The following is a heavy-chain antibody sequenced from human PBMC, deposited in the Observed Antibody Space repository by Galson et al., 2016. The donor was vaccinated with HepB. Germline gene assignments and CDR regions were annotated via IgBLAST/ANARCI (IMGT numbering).Heavy chain of an antibody. J-gene: IGHJ4*02. V-gene: IGHV7-4-1*02. Sequence: SVKVSCKASGYTFKFYSISWVRQAPGQGLEWMGWINTNTGNPRNGQDFTGRFVFSLDTSVSTAFLQINDLKPEDTAVYYCARQRPPTGDFGYWGQGTLVTVSS. CDR3: ARQRPPTGDFGY. CDR1: GYTFKFYS. CDR2: INTNTGNP. D-gene: IGHD7-27*01.